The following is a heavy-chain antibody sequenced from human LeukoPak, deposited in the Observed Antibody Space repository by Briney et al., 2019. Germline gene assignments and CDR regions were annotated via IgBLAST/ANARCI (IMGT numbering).Heavy chain of an antibody. CDR3: ARDFDTSGYYTGH. Sequence: ASVKVSCKASGYTFTCYYMHWVRQAPGQGLEWMGWINPNSGGTNYAQKFQGRVTMTRYTSISTAYMELRRLRSDDTAVYYCARDFDTSGYYTGHWGQGTLVTVSS. CDR2: INPNSGGT. V-gene: IGHV1-2*02. CDR1: GYTFTCYY. D-gene: IGHD3-22*01. J-gene: IGHJ4*02.